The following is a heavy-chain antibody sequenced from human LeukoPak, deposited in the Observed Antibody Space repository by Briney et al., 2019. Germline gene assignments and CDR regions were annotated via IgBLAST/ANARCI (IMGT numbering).Heavy chain of an antibody. J-gene: IGHJ6*02. D-gene: IGHD4-11*01. V-gene: IGHV4-4*07. CDR2: IYTSGST. CDR1: GGSISSYY. CDR3: ARYRRDYYYYYCMDV. Sequence: SETLSLTCTVSGGSISSYYWSWIRHPAGKGLEWLGRIYTSGSTNYNPSLKSRVTISVDTSKNQFSLKLSSVTAADTAVYYCARYRRDYYYYYCMDVWGQGTTVTVSS.